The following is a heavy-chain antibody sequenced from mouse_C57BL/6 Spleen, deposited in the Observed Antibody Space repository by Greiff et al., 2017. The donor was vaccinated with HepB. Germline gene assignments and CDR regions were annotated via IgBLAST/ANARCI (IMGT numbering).Heavy chain of an antibody. CDR1: GYTFTSYG. V-gene: IGHV1-81*01. CDR2: IYPRSGNT. CDR3: ARDYDYDGERFAY. J-gene: IGHJ3*01. Sequence: QVQLQQSGAELARPGASVKLSCKASGYTFTSYGISWVKQRTGQGLEWIGEIYPRSGNTYYNEKFRGKATLTADKSSSTAYMELRSLTSEDSAVYFCARDYDYDGERFAYWGQGTLVTVSA. D-gene: IGHD2-4*01.